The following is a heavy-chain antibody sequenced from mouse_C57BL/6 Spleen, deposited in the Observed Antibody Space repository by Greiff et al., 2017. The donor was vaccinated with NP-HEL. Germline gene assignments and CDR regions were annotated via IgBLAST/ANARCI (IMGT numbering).Heavy chain of an antibody. D-gene: IGHD2-2*01. V-gene: IGHV5-16*01. CDR3: AREGGGYYGYFDV. Sequence: EVQLVESEGGLVQPGSSMKLSCTASGFTFSDYYMAWVRQVPEKGLEWVANINYDGSSTYYLDSLKSRFIISRDNAKNILYLQMSSLKSEDTATYYCAREGGGYYGYFDVWGTGTTVTVSS. CDR2: INYDGSST. J-gene: IGHJ1*03. CDR1: GFTFSDYY.